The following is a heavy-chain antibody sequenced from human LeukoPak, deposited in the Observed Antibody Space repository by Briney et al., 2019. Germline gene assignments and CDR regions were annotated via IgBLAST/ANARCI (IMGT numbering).Heavy chain of an antibody. CDR2: ISYDGTNK. V-gene: IGHV3-30*18. D-gene: IGHD4-17*01. Sequence: GGSLRLSCAASGFTVSSNYMSWVRQAPGKGLEWVALISYDGTNKYYADSVKGRFTISRDNSKNTLFLQMNSLRPEDTAVFYCAKGYGPNYYFEYWGQGTLVTVSS. CDR1: GFTVSSNY. J-gene: IGHJ4*02. CDR3: AKGYGPNYYFEY.